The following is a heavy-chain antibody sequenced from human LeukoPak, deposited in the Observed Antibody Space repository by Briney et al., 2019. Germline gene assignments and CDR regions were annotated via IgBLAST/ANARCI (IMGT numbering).Heavy chain of an antibody. V-gene: IGHV3-23*01. Sequence: GGSLRLSCAASGFTFSSYAMSWVRQAPGKGLEWVSAISGSGGSTYYADSVKGRFTISRDNSKNTLYLQVNSLRAEDTAVYYCAKDLWLIARVGYFDYWGQGTLVTVSS. CDR3: AKDLWLIARVGYFDY. D-gene: IGHD3-22*01. J-gene: IGHJ4*02. CDR1: GFTFSSYA. CDR2: ISGSGGST.